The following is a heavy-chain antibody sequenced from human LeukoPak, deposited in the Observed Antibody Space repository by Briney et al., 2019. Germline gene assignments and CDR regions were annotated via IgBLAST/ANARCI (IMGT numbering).Heavy chain of an antibody. CDR1: GGSISSSSYY. V-gene: IGHV4-39*01. J-gene: IGHJ4*02. CDR2: IYYSGGT. CDR3: ARGVQELRYFDWLLDQYYFDY. D-gene: IGHD3-9*01. Sequence: SETLSLTCTVSGGSISSSSYYWGWIRQPPGKGLEWIGSIYYSGGTYYNPSLKSRVTISVDTSKNQFSLKLSSVTAADTAVYYSARGVQELRYFDWLLDQYYFDYWGQGTLVTVSS.